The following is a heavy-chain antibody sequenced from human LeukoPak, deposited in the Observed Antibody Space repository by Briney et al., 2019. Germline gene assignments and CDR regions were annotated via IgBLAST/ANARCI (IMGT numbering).Heavy chain of an antibody. CDR1: GFTVSSNY. D-gene: IGHD4-17*01. CDR3: ARDYGDYLYFDY. Sequence: GGSLRLSCAASGFTVSSNYMSWVRQAPGKGLEWVSYISSSSSTIYYADSVKGRFIISRDNAKNSLYLQMNSLRAEDTAVYYCARDYGDYLYFDYWGQGTLVTVSS. J-gene: IGHJ4*02. V-gene: IGHV3-48*01. CDR2: ISSSSSTI.